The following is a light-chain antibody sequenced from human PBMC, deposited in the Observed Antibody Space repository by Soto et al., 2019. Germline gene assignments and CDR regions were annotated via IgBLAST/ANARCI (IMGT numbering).Light chain of an antibody. CDR2: DNN. J-gene: IGLJ3*02. CDR1: SSNIGAGYD. V-gene: IGLV1-40*01. Sequence: QSVLTQPPSVSGAPGQRVTISCTGSSSNIGAGYDVHWYQQLPGTAPKLLIYDNNNRPSGVPGRFSGSKSGTSASLAITGLQAEDEADYHCQSYDTSLSGSVFGGGTKLTVL. CDR3: QSYDTSLSGSV.